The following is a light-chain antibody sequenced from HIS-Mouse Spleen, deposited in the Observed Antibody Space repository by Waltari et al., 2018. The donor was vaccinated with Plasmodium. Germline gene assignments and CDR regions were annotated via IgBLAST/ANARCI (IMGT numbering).Light chain of an antibody. J-gene: IGLJ1*01. V-gene: IGLV2-23*01. CDR1: SSDVGRYNL. CDR2: EGS. CDR3: CSYAGSSTYV. Sequence: QSALTQPAPVSGPPGQSITISCTGTSSDVGRYNLVSWYQQPPGKAPKLMIYEGSKPPSGVSNRFSGSKSGNTASLTISGLQAEDEADYYCCSYAGSSTYVFGTGTKVTVL.